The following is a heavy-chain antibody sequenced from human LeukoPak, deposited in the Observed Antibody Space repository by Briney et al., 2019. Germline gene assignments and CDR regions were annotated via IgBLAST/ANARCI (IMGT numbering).Heavy chain of an antibody. V-gene: IGHV3-23*01. J-gene: IGHJ4*02. CDR1: GFIFDNYA. Sequence: PGESLRLSCVASGFIFDNYALSWARQAPGQGLEWVSAISGSGGETFYADSVKGRFTISRDSSKNTVYLQMNGLRADDTAVYYCAKSGYSSGWYYFDYWGQGTLVTVSS. CDR2: ISGSGGET. CDR3: AKSGYSSGWYYFDY. D-gene: IGHD6-19*01.